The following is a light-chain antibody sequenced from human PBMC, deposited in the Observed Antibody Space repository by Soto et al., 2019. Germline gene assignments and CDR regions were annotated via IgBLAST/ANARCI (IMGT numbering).Light chain of an antibody. V-gene: IGLV2-8*01. CDR3: SSYAGSNNFV. J-gene: IGLJ1*01. CDR1: SSDVGGYSY. Sequence: QSALTQPPSASGSTGQSVTISCTGTSSDVGGYSYVSWYQQHPGKAPKLMIYEVTKRPSGVPDRFSASKSGNTASLTVSGLQAEDEADYYCSSYAGSNNFVFGTGTKLTVL. CDR2: EVT.